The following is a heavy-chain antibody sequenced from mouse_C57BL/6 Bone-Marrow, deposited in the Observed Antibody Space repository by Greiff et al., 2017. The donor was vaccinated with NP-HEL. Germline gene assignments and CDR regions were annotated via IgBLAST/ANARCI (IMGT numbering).Heavy chain of an antibody. V-gene: IGHV1-81*01. Sequence: VQLQQSGAELARPGASVKLSCKASGYTFTSYGISWVKQRTGQGLEWIGEIYPRSGNTYYNEKFKGKATLTADKSSSTAYMELRSLTAEDSAVYFCARVGGYFDVWGTGTTVTVSS. CDR3: ARVGGYFDV. CDR2: IYPRSGNT. D-gene: IGHD3-3*01. CDR1: GYTFTSYG. J-gene: IGHJ1*03.